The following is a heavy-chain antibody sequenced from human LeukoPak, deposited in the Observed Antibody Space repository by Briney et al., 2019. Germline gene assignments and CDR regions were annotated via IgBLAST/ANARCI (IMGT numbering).Heavy chain of an antibody. Sequence: GRSLRLPCAASGFTFSSYAMHWVRQAPGKGLEWVAVISYDGSNKYYADSVKGRFTISRDNSKNTLYLQMNSLRAEDTAVYYCARDFSGTSYFDYWGQGTLVTVSS. CDR2: ISYDGSNK. CDR3: ARDFSGTSYFDY. CDR1: GFTFSSYA. V-gene: IGHV3-30-3*01. J-gene: IGHJ4*02. D-gene: IGHD1-26*01.